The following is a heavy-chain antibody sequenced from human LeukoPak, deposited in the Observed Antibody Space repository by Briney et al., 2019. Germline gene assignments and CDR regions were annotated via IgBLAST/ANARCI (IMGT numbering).Heavy chain of an antibody. CDR1: GGSLSSGSYS. V-gene: IGHV4-61*01. CDR3: ARVVFCSGGSCYYYFDY. CDR2: IYHSGGT. D-gene: IGHD2-15*01. J-gene: IGHJ4*02. Sequence: PSETLSLTCTVSGGSLSSGSYSWSWIRQPPGKGLEWIGYIYHSGGTNYSPSLKSRVTISADTSKNQFSLKLSSVTAADTAVYYCARVVFCSGGSCYYYFDYWGQGTLVTVSS.